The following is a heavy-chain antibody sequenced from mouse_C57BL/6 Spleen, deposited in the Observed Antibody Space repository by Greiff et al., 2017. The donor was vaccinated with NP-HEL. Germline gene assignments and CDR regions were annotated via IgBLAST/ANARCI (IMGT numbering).Heavy chain of an antibody. CDR2: INPNNGGT. V-gene: IGHV1-18*01. Sequence: EVQLQQSGPELVKPGASVKIPCKASGYTFTDYNMDWVKQSHGKSLEWIGDINPNNGGTSYNQKFKGKATLTVDKSSSTAYRELRSLTSEDTAVYYCAAKGWYFDVWGTGTTVTVSS. CDR1: GYTFTDYN. CDR3: AAKGWYFDV. J-gene: IGHJ1*03.